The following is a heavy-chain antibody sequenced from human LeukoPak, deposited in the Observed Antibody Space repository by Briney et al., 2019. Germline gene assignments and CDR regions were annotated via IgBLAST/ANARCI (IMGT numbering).Heavy chain of an antibody. CDR1: GGSISSYY. CDR3: ARGVDTEALDY. V-gene: IGHV4-59*01. J-gene: IGHJ4*02. D-gene: IGHD5-18*01. CDR2: IHYSGST. Sequence: KPSETLSLTCTVSGGSISSYYWSWIRQPPGKGREWIGYIHYSGSTKYNPSLKSRVTISVDTSKNQFSLKLRSVTAADTAVYYCARGVDTEALDYWGQGTLVTVSS.